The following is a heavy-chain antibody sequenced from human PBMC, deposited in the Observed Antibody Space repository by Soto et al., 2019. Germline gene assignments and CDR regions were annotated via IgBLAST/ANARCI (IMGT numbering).Heavy chain of an antibody. V-gene: IGHV3-33*01. CDR2: ILNDGSNR. CDR1: GFTFSNYG. D-gene: IGHD3-10*01. J-gene: IGHJ6*02. CDR3: ARDDEYSGNGMDV. Sequence: QVQLVESGGGVVQPGRSLTLSCAASGFTFSNYGMHWVRQAPGKGLEWVAVILNDGSNRYHADYLKDRFTISRDNSKNTLYLQMNSLRAEDTAVYYCARDDEYSGNGMDVWGQGTTVTVS.